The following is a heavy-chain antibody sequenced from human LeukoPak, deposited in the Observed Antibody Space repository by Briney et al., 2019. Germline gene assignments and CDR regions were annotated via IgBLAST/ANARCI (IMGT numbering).Heavy chain of an antibody. CDR2: ISGSGGHT. Sequence: PGGSLRLSCAASGFTFRSYSMNWVRQAPGKGLEWVSGISGSGGHTYYADSVKGRFTISRDNSKNTLYLQMNSLRAEDTAVYYCAKDGMVLRFFDWLLSDVLDIWGQGTKVTVSS. J-gene: IGHJ3*02. CDR1: GFTFRSYS. CDR3: AKDGMVLRFFDWLLSDVLDI. V-gene: IGHV3-23*01. D-gene: IGHD3-9*01.